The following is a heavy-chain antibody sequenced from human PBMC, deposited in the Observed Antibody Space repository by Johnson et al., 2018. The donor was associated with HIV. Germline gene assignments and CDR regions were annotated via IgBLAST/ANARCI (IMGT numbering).Heavy chain of an antibody. CDR1: GITVNTNY. V-gene: IGHV3-66*02. D-gene: IGHD2-8*01. CDR3: AKGLMRGAFDM. CDR2: IFSVGNT. J-gene: IGHJ3*02. Sequence: VQLVESGGGLVQSGGSLRLSCAASGITVNTNYMSWVRRAPGKGLEWVSVIFSVGNTYYADSVKGRFTISRDNSKNMLYLQMNSLRPEDTAVYYCAKGLMRGAFDMWGQGTMVTVSS.